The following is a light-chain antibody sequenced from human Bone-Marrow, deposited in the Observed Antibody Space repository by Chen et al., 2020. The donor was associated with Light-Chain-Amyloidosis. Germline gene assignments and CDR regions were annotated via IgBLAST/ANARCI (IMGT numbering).Light chain of an antibody. CDR1: DLPTKY. Sequence: YDLTPPPSVSVSPGQTARHTCSGDDLPTKYAYWYQQKPGQAPVLVIHRDTERPSGISERFSGSSSGTTATLTISGVQAEDEADYHCQSADSSGTYEVIFGGGTKLTVL. CDR3: QSADSSGTYEVI. CDR2: RDT. V-gene: IGLV3-25*03. J-gene: IGLJ2*01.